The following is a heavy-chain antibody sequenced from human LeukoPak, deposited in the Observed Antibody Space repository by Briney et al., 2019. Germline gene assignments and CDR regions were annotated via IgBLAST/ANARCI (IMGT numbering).Heavy chain of an antibody. D-gene: IGHD2-8*02. Sequence: PGGSLRLSCAASGFTFSDYYMSWIRQAPGKGLEWVSYISSSGSTIYYADSVKGRFTISRDNAKNSLYLQMNSLRAEDTAVYYCVRELVVGPAEYFQSWGQGTLVTVSS. CDR2: ISSSGSTI. V-gene: IGHV3-11*04. J-gene: IGHJ1*01. CDR3: VRELVVGPAEYFQS. CDR1: GFTFSDYY.